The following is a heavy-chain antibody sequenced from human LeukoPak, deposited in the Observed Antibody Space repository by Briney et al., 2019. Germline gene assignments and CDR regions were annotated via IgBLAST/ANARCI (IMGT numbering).Heavy chain of an antibody. Sequence: ASVKVSCTASGYTFSDCDIHWVRRAPGQGLEWMGWINPNSDYTFYAQKFQGRVTLTRDTSISTVYMELTTLTSDDTALYYCAVAPGDYWGQGTLVSVSA. V-gene: IGHV1-2*02. J-gene: IGHJ4*02. D-gene: IGHD2-21*01. CDR3: AVAPGDY. CDR2: INPNSDYT. CDR1: GYTFSDCD.